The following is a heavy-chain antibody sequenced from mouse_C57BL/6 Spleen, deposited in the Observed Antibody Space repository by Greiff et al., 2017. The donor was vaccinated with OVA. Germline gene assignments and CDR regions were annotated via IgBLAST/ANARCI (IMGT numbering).Heavy chain of an antibody. J-gene: IGHJ4*01. CDR3: ARTRSYGSSYDAMDY. V-gene: IGHV1-64*01. CDR2: IHPNSGST. CDR1: GYTFTSYW. D-gene: IGHD1-1*01. Sequence: QVQLQQPGAELVKPGASVKLSCTASGYTFTSYWMHWVKQRPGQGLEWIGMIHPNSGSTNYNEKFKSKATLTVDKSSSTAYMQLSSLTSEDSAVYYCARTRSYGSSYDAMDYWGQGTSVTVSS.